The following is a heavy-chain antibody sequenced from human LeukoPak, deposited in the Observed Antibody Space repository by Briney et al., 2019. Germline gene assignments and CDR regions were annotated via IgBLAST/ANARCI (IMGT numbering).Heavy chain of an antibody. D-gene: IGHD6-6*01. CDR3: ARWGSIAVARFDY. Sequence: SETLSLTCTVSGGSISSYCWSWIRQPPGKGLEWIGYIYYSGSTNYNPSLKSRVNISVDTSKNQFSLNLTSVTAADTAVYYCARWGSIAVARFDYWGQGTLVTVSS. J-gene: IGHJ4*02. CDR2: IYYSGST. V-gene: IGHV4-59*01. CDR1: GGSISSYC.